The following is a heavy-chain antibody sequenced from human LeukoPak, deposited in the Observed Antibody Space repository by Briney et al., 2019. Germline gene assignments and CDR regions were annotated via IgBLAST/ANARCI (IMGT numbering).Heavy chain of an antibody. D-gene: IGHD6-25*01. J-gene: IGHJ4*02. CDR1: GGSISGYY. CDR2: IYSNGDT. Sequence: SETLSLTCSVSGGSISGYYWSWIRQPAGQGLEWIGRIYSNGDTRYNRSLKSRVTMSVDTSKNQVSLNLRPVTAADTAVFFCARAAGAAGGQYFDYWGQGTLVTVSS. V-gene: IGHV4-4*07. CDR3: ARAAGAAGGQYFDY.